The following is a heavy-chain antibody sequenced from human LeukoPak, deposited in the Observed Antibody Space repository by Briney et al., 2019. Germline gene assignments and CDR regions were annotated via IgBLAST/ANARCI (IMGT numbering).Heavy chain of an antibody. Sequence: SETLSLTCTVSGGSISSYYWSWIRQPPGKGLEWIGYIYYSGSTNYNPSLKSRVTISVDTSKNRFSLKLSSVTAADTAVYYCARVESYYYDSSGYYHWGQGTLVTVSS. V-gene: IGHV4-59*08. J-gene: IGHJ5*02. CDR2: IYYSGST. CDR3: ARVESYYYDSSGYYH. D-gene: IGHD3-22*01. CDR1: GGSISSYY.